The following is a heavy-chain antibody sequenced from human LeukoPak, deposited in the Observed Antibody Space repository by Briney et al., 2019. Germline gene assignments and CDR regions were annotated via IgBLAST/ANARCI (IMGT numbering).Heavy chain of an antibody. V-gene: IGHV4-39*07. CDR3: ASRTVH. CDR2: INHSGST. CDR1: GGSISSGSYY. Sequence: PSQTLSLTCTVSGGSISSGSYYWSWIRQPPGKGLEWIGEINHSGSTNYNPSLKSRVTISVDTSKNQFSLKLSSVTAADTAVYYCASRTVHWGQGTLVTVSS. J-gene: IGHJ4*02.